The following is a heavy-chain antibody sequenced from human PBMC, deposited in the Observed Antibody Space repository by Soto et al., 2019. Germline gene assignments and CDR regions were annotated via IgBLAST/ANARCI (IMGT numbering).Heavy chain of an antibody. CDR3: ARGIFYCTNGVCYSNYYYGMDV. J-gene: IGHJ6*02. V-gene: IGHV1-46*01. CDR1: GYTFTSYA. Sequence: ASVKVSCKASGYTFTSYAMHWVRQAPGQRLEWMGWINPSGGSTSYAQKFQGRVTMARDTSTSTVYMELSSLRSEDTAVYYCARGIFYCTNGVCYSNYYYGMDVWGQGTTVTVSS. D-gene: IGHD2-8*01. CDR2: INPSGGST.